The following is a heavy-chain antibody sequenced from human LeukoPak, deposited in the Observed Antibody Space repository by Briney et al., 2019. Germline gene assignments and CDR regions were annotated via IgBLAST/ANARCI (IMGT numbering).Heavy chain of an antibody. V-gene: IGHV4-31*03. D-gene: IGHD2-2*01. CDR3: ARDRPRYCSSTSCYEGGMDAFDI. CDR2: IYYSGSA. CDR1: GGSISSGGYY. J-gene: IGHJ3*02. Sequence: SQTLTLTCTVSGGSISSGGYYWSWIRQHPGKGLEWIGYIYYSGSAYYNPSLKSRVTISVDTSKNQFSLKLSSVTAADTAVYYCARDRPRYCSSTSCYEGGMDAFDIWGQGTMVTVSS.